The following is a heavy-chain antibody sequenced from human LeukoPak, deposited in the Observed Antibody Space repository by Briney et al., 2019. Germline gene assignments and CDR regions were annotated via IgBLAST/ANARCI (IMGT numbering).Heavy chain of an antibody. J-gene: IGHJ4*02. V-gene: IGHV3-7*04. CDR3: ARGHSSSWYGSWLY. Sequence: GRSLRLSCAASGFSFSTYWMSWVRQAPGKGLEWVANINQAGSEKYYVDSVKGRFTISRDNAKHSLYLQMNSLRAEDTAVYYCARGHSSSWYGSWLYWGQGTLVTVSS. D-gene: IGHD6-13*01. CDR1: GFSFSTYW. CDR2: INQAGSEK.